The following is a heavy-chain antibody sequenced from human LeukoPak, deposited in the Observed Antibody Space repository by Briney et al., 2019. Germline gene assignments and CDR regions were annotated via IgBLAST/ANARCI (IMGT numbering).Heavy chain of an antibody. CDR1: GCTFSSYA. CDR2: IIPIFGTA. V-gene: IGHV1-69*05. D-gene: IGHD3-22*01. CDR3: AGYYYDSSGYYY. J-gene: IGHJ4*02. Sequence: ASVKVSCKASGCTFSSYAISWVRQAPGQGLEWMGRIIPIFGTANYAQKFQGRVTITTDESTSTAYMELSSLRSEDTAVYYCAGYYYDSSGYYYWGQGTLVTVSS.